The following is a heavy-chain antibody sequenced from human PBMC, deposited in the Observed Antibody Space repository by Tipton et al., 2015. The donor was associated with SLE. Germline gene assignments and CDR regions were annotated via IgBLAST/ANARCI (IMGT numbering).Heavy chain of an antibody. J-gene: IGHJ1*01. CDR2: INHSGST. CDR3: ARSQYGDYGPEYFQH. V-gene: IGHV4-34*09. CDR1: GGSFSAFY. D-gene: IGHD4-17*01. Sequence: TLSLTCAVYGGSFSAFYWSWIRQPPGKGLEWLGDINHSGSTNYNPSLKSRITILADTSTNRLSLRLNSVTAADTAVYYCARSQYGDYGPEYFQHWGQGTLLTVSS.